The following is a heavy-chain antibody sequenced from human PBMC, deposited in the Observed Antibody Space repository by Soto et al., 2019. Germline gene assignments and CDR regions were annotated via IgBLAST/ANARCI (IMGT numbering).Heavy chain of an antibody. V-gene: IGHV3-33*01. CDR1: GFTFSSYG. CDR2: IWYDGSNK. CDR3: ARDGKEWAAAGTFYYYYGMDV. J-gene: IGHJ6*02. Sequence: QVQLVESGGGVVQPGRSLRLSCAASGFTFSSYGMHWVRQAPGKGLEWVAVIWYDGSNKYYADSVKGRFTISRDNSKNTLYLQMNSLRAEDTAVYYCARDGKEWAAAGTFYYYYGMDVWGQGTTVTVSS. D-gene: IGHD6-13*01.